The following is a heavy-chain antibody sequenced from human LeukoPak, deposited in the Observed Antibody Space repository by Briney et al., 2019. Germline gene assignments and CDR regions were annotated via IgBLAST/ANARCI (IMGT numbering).Heavy chain of an antibody. J-gene: IGHJ2*01. CDR2: ITGDGSST. D-gene: IGHD4-17*01. CDR3: ARDTGWYFDL. Sequence: PGASLRLSCSSSGFTFSSYSMNSVRQAPGKGLGWVSRITGDGSSTTYADSVKGRFTISRDNAKNTLYLQMISLRAEDTAVYYCARDTGWYFDLWGRGTLVTVSS. CDR1: GFTFSSYS. V-gene: IGHV3-74*01.